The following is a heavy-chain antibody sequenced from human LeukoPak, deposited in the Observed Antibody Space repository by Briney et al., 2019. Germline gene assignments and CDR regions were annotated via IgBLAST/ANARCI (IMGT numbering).Heavy chain of an antibody. Sequence: SXFTXXDYWMHWVRQAPGKGLEWVSCISSSSSYIYYADSVKGRFTISRDNAKNSLYLQMNSLRAEDTAVYYCARAHNWKYGSFDFWGQGTLVTVSS. V-gene: IGHV3-21*01. J-gene: IGHJ4*02. CDR3: ARAHNWKYGSFDF. CDR1: XFTXXDYW. D-gene: IGHD1-7*01. CDR2: ISSSSSYI.